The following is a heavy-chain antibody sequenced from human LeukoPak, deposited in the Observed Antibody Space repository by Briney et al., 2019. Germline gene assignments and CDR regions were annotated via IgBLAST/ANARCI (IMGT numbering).Heavy chain of an antibody. V-gene: IGHV3-48*01. CDR3: ARPTSSGWYSH. Sequence: GGSLRLSCAASGFIFSNYDMDWVRQAPGRGLEWVSYITGSSRTKSYADSVKGRFTISRDNAENSVYLQMNSLRAEDTAVYYCARPTSSGWYSHWGQGTMVTVSS. J-gene: IGHJ3*01. CDR1: GFIFSNYD. D-gene: IGHD6-19*01. CDR2: ITGSSRTK.